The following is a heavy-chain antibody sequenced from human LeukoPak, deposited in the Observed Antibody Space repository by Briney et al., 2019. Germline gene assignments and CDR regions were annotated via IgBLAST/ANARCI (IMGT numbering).Heavy chain of an antibody. Sequence: GGSLRLSCAASGFTFSSYVMHWVRRTPGKGLEWVSSISSSSYIYYADSVKGRFTISRDNAKNSLYLQMNSLRAEDTAVYYCARVRNYCSSTSCYGETDNWFDPWGQGTLVTVSS. V-gene: IGHV3-21*04. CDR1: GFTFSSYV. CDR2: ISSSSYI. CDR3: ARVRNYCSSTSCYGETDNWFDP. J-gene: IGHJ5*02. D-gene: IGHD2-2*01.